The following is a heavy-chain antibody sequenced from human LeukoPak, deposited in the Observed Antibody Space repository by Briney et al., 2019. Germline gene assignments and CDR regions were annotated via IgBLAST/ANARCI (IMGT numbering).Heavy chain of an antibody. V-gene: IGHV3-23*01. CDR1: GFTFSNNG. CDR2: ISDGGDTT. Sequence: GGSLRLSCATSGFTFSNNGMTWVRQAPGKGMEWVTGISDGGDTTYDAGSVKGRFTVSRDNSKNILYLQMNSLRAEDTAIYYCAKTQGFFDHWGQGSLVTVSS. J-gene: IGHJ4*02. CDR3: AKTQGFFDH.